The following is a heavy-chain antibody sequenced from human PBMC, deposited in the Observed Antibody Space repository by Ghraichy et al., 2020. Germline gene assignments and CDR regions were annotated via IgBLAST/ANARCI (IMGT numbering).Heavy chain of an antibody. CDR2: INWNGGST. Sequence: ALRLSCAASGFTFDDYGMSWVRQAPGKGLEWVSGINWNGGSTGYADSVKGRFTISRDNAKNSLYLQMNSLRAEDTALYYCARFGEGAIAGSYGMDVWGQGTTVTVSS. J-gene: IGHJ6*02. V-gene: IGHV3-20*04. CDR3: ARFGEGAIAGSYGMDV. CDR1: GFTFDDYG. D-gene: IGHD3-10*01.